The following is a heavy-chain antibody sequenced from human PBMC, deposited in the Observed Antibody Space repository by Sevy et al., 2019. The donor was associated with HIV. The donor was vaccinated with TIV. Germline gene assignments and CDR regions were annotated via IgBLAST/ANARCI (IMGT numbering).Heavy chain of an antibody. CDR3: AILGTYYYDGSGYYYQVPSDY. Sequence: GGSLRLSCAASGFTFSSYAMSRVHQAPGKGLEWVSTISGSRGSTYYADSVKGRFTISRDNFKNTLYLQMNSLRAEDTAVYYCAILGTYYYDGSGYYYQVPSDYWGQGTLVTVSS. V-gene: IGHV3-23*01. CDR1: GFTFSSYA. CDR2: ISGSRGST. D-gene: IGHD3-22*01. J-gene: IGHJ4*02.